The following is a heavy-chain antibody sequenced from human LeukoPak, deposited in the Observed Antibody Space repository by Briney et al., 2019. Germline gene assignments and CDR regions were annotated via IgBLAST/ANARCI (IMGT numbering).Heavy chain of an antibody. J-gene: IGHJ4*01. D-gene: IGHD1-26*01. CDR1: GFAFNNYA. CDR2: INDNGGQT. CDR3: AKTQWKVGATDYFDY. V-gene: IGHV3-23*01. Sequence: GGSLRLSCAASGFAFNNYATTWVRQAPGKGLEWVSNINDNGGQTHYADSVKGRFTISRENSKNTLFLQMDSLGAEDTAVYYCAKTQWKVGATDYFDYCGHGILVTVSS.